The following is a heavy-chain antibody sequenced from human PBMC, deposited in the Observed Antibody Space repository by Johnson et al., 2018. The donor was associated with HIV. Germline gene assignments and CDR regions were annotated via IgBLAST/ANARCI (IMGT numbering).Heavy chain of an antibody. CDR1: GFTFSSYG. Sequence: QMLLVESGGGVVQPGRSLRLSCAASGFTFSSYGMHWVRQAPGKGLEWVAVISYDGSNKYYANSVKGRFTISRDNSKNTLYLQMGSLRAEDMAVYYCARVVSSGHAFDIWGQGTMVTVSS. V-gene: IGHV3-30*03. CDR3: ARVVSSGHAFDI. CDR2: ISYDGSNK. D-gene: IGHD3-22*01. J-gene: IGHJ3*02.